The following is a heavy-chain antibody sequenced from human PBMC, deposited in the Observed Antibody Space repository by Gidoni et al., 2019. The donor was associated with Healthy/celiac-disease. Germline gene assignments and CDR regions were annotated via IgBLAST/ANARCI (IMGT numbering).Heavy chain of an antibody. V-gene: IGHV1-18*04. CDR3: AREGDYYDSSGYYDY. J-gene: IGHJ4*02. Sequence: QVQLVQSGAEVKKPGASVKVSCKASGYTFSSYGISWVRQAPGQGLEWMGWSSAYNGNTNYVQKLQGRVTMTTDTSTSTAYMELRSLRSDDTAVYYCAREGDYYDSSGYYDYWGQGTLVTVSS. CDR1: GYTFSSYG. CDR2: SSAYNGNT. D-gene: IGHD3-22*01.